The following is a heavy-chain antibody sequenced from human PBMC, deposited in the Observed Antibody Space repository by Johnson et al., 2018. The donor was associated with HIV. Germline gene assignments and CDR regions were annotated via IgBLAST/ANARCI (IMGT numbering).Heavy chain of an antibody. V-gene: IGHV3-73*02. J-gene: IGHJ3*02. CDR3: AKSTQASIVRESGPYGAFDI. CDR1: GFTFSGSA. D-gene: IGHD3-10*01. Sequence: VQLVESGGNLVQPGGSLKLSCTASGFTFSGSAMHWVRQASGKGPECVGRIRSKVNSYATAYVASVKGRFTISRDYSKNTAYLQMNSLKTEDTAVYYRAKSTQASIVRESGPYGAFDIWGQGTMVTVSS. CDR2: IRSKVNSYAT.